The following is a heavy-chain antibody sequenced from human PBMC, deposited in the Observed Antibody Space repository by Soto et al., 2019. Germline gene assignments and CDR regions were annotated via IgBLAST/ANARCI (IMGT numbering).Heavy chain of an antibody. J-gene: IGHJ4*02. Sequence: PSETLSLTCSVSGDSSSTYYWGWIRQPPGKALEWLALIYWNDDKRYSPSLKSRLTITKDTSKNQVVLTMTNMDPVDTATYYCAHRPGGYNWNPFDYWGQGTLVTVSS. D-gene: IGHD1-20*01. CDR2: IYWNDDK. CDR1: GDSSSTYYW. CDR3: AHRPGGYNWNPFDY. V-gene: IGHV2-5*01.